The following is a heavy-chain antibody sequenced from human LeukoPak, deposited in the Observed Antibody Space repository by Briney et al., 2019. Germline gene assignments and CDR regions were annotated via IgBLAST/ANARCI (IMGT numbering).Heavy chain of an antibody. CDR1: GGSFSGYY. J-gene: IGHJ5*02. CDR3: ARGGKGNYGSESYYIDNWFDP. V-gene: IGHV4-34*01. CDR2: INHSGST. Sequence: PSETLSLTCAVYGGSFSGYYWSWIRQPPGKGLEWIGEINHSGSTNYNPSLKSRVTISVDTSKNQFSLKLSSVTAADTAVYYCARGGKGNYGSESYYIDNWFDPWGQGTLVTVSS. D-gene: IGHD3-10*01.